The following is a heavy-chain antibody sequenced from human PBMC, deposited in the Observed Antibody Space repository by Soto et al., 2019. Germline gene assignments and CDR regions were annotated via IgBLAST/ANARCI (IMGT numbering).Heavy chain of an antibody. CDR1: GFTFNSYA. CDR3: ANNYYDSSGYYYLGF. Sequence: GGSLRLSCAASGFTFNSYAMSGVRQAPGKGLEWVSAISGSGGSTYYADSVEGRFTISRDNSKNTLYLQMNSLRAEDTAVYFCANNYYDSSGYYYLGFWGQGTLVTVSS. J-gene: IGHJ4*02. D-gene: IGHD3-22*01. CDR2: ISGSGGST. V-gene: IGHV3-23*01.